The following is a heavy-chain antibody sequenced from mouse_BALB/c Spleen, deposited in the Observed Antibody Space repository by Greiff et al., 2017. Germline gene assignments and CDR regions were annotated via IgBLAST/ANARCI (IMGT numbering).Heavy chain of an antibody. J-gene: IGHJ1*01. CDR1: GFTFTDYY. V-gene: IGHV7-3*02. Sequence: EVMLVESGGGLVQPGGSLRLSCATSGFTFTDYYMSWVRQPPGKALEWLGFIRNKANGYTTEYSASVKGRFTISRDNSQSILYLQMNTLRAEDSATYYCARDIITSVGAHWYFDVWGAGTTGTVAS. CDR3: ARDIITSVGAHWYFDV. CDR2: IRNKANGYTT. D-gene: IGHD1-1*01.